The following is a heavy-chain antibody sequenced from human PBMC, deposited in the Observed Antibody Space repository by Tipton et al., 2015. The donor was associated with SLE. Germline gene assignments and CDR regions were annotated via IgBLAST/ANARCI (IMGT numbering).Heavy chain of an antibody. D-gene: IGHD2-21*02. J-gene: IGHJ2*01. V-gene: IGHV3-21*01. CDR1: DFVFSNYN. CDR3: ARGAGDHWYFDL. CDR2: ISDSNTFI. Sequence: SLRLSCAASDFVFSNYNMNWIRQAPGKGLEWVSSISDSNTFIYYADSVKGRFTISRDDAKNSLYLQMNSLRADDTAIYYCARGAGDHWYFDLWGRGTRVTVSS.